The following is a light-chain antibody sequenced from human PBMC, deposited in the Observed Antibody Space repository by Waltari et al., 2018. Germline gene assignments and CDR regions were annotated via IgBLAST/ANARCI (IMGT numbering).Light chain of an antibody. J-gene: IGLJ3*02. V-gene: IGLV2-11*01. Sequence: QSALTQPRSVSGSPGQSVTISCTGTSRDVGSNNFVSWYQHHPDKAPKLIIYANKKRPAGVPDRVSGAKSGNTASLTISGLQAEDEAYYYCCSCVGRNIYWVFGGGTKLTVL. CDR3: CSCVGRNIYWV. CDR2: ANK. CDR1: SRDVGSNNF.